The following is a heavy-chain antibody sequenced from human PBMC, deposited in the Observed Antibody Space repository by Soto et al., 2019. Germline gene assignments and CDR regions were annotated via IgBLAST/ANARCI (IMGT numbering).Heavy chain of an antibody. Sequence: QVQLVQSGAEVRKPGASVKVSCEASGYTFTSYDIYWVRQATGQGLEWMGWMNPSTGNSGYAQKFQGRVTMTSDTSKSTDHMELSSLRSEDTAVYYCARRAETNGWNGFGADKYYFDFWGQGTLVTVSS. CDR2: MNPSTGNS. J-gene: IGHJ4*02. CDR1: GYTFTSYD. CDR3: ARRAETNGWNGFGADKYYFDF. D-gene: IGHD1-1*01. V-gene: IGHV1-8*01.